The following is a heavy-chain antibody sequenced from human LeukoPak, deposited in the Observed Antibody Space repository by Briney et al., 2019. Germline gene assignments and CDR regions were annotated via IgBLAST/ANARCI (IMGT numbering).Heavy chain of an antibody. CDR1: GGSISSYY. CDR3: ARFGDDYGDYGAGVNAFDI. CDR2: IYYSGST. Sequence: SETLSLTCTVSGGSISSYYWSWIRQPPGKGLEWIGYIYYSGSTNYNPSLKSRVTISVDTSKNQFSLKLSSVTAADTAVYYCARFGDDYGDYGAGVNAFDIWGQGTMVTVSS. J-gene: IGHJ3*02. D-gene: IGHD4-17*01. V-gene: IGHV4-59*01.